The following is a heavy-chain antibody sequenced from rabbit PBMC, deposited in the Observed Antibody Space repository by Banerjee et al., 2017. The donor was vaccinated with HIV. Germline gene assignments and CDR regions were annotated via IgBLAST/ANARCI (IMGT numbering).Heavy chain of an antibody. CDR1: GLSFSDTQY. CDR2: IDAGRSGDT. CDR3: ARGGGWGGSDL. V-gene: IGHV1S40*01. Sequence: QSLEESGGDLVKPGASLTLTCTASGLSFSDTQYIQWVRQAPGKGLEWIACIDAGRSGDTWYAGWAKGRFTVSRTSSTKVTLQMTSVTAADTATYFCARGGGWGGSDLWGPGTLVTVS. J-gene: IGHJ4*01. D-gene: IGHD4-1*01.